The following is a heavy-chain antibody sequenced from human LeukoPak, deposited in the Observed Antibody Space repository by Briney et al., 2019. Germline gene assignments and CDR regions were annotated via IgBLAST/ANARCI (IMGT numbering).Heavy chain of an antibody. CDR2: ISGSGGNT. CDR3: AQSQLKPATIPYYFEC. CDR1: GFTFSTYV. V-gene: IGHV3-23*01. J-gene: IGHJ4*02. D-gene: IGHD2-2*02. Sequence: GGSLRLSCAASGFTFSTYVMSWVRQAPGKGLEWVSAISGSGGNTYYADSVKGRFTISRDNPKNTLYLQMNSLRAEDTAIYYCAQSQLKPATIPYYFECWGQGTLVTVSS.